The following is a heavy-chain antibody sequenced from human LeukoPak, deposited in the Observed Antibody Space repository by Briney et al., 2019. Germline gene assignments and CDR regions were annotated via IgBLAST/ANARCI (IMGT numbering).Heavy chain of an antibody. CDR1: GGTFSNYA. D-gene: IGHD3-10*01. CDR3: ARASQDYYGSGSYYRGGDAFDI. J-gene: IGHJ3*02. Sequence: SVKVSCKASGGTFSNYAISWVRQAPGQGLEWMARIIPILGIANYAQKFQGRVTITADKSTSTAYMELSSLRSEDTAVYYCARASQDYYGSGSYYRGGDAFDIWGQGTMVTVSS. CDR2: IIPILGIA. V-gene: IGHV1-69*04.